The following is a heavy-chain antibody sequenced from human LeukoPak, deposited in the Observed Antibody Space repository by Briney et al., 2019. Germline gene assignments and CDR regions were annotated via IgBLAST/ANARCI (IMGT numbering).Heavy chain of an antibody. CDR2: IIPIFGTA. CDR1: GGTFSSYA. V-gene: IGHV1-69*05. J-gene: IGHJ4*02. CDR3: ARGVEGDYAWGSYRFDY. D-gene: IGHD3-16*02. Sequence: ASVKVSCKASGGTFSSYAISWVRQAPGQGLEWMGRIIPIFGTANYAQKFQGRVTITTDESTSTAYMELSSLRSEDTAVYYCARGVEGDYAWGSYRFDYWGQGTLVTVSS.